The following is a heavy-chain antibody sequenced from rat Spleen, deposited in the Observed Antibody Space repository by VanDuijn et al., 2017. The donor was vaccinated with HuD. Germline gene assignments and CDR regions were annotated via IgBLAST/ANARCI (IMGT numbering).Heavy chain of an antibody. V-gene: IGHV2S30*01. Sequence: QVQLKESGPGLVQPSQTLSLTCSVSGFSLMDYSVHWVRQPPGKGLEWMGRMRYDGDPYYNLALKSRLSISRDTSKNQVFLKMTSRQTEDTAIYYYTRVSFIDTTDPHYVMDAWGQGASVTVSS. D-gene: IGHD1-6*01. J-gene: IGHJ4*01. CDR1: GFSLMDYS. CDR2: MRYDGDP. CDR3: TRVSFIDTTDPHYVMDA.